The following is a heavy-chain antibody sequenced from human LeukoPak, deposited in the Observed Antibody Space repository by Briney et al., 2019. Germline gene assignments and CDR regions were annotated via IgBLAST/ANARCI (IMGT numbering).Heavy chain of an antibody. Sequence: PSQTLSLTCTVSGGSISSGGYYWSWIRQPPGKGLEWIGYIYHSGSTYYNPSLKSRVTISVDRSKNQFSLKLSSVTAADTAVYYCARGVRANDAFDIWGQGTMVTVSS. CDR1: GGSISSGGYY. V-gene: IGHV4-30-2*01. CDR2: IYHSGST. CDR3: ARGVRANDAFDI. J-gene: IGHJ3*02.